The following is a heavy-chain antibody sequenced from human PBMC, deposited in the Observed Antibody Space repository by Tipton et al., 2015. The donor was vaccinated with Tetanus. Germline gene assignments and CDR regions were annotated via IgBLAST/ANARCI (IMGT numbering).Heavy chain of an antibody. V-gene: IGHV3-33*08. Sequence: SLRLSCAASGFTFSSYSMHWVRQAPGKGLEWVAVIWYDGSNKYYADSVKGRFTISRDNSKNTLYLQMNSLRAEDTAVYYCARDRSPKRYSGSYYAYWGQGTLVTVSS. CDR3: ARDRSPKRYSGSYYAY. CDR2: IWYDGSNK. CDR1: GFTFSSYS. J-gene: IGHJ4*02. D-gene: IGHD1-26*01.